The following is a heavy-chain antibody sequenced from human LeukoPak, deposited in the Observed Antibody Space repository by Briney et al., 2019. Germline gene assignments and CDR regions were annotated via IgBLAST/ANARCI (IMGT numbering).Heavy chain of an antibody. D-gene: IGHD2-21*02. CDR1: GFTFSSYA. CDR3: ARDRWVGCGGDCYSRYFDY. V-gene: IGHV3-53*01. CDR2: IYSGGST. J-gene: IGHJ4*02. Sequence: GGSLRLSCVVSGFTFSSYAMSWVRQAPGKGLEWVSVIYSGGSTYYADSVKGRFTISRDNSKNTLYLQMNSLRAEDTAVYYCARDRWVGCGGDCYSRYFDYWGQGTLVTVSS.